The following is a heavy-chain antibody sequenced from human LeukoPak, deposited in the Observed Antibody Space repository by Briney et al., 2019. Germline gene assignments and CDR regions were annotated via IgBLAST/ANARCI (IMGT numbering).Heavy chain of an antibody. CDR1: GFTFSSYA. Sequence: GGSLRLSCAASGFTFSSYAMHWVRQAPGKGLEYVSAISSNGGSTYYANSVKGRFTISRDNSKNTLYLQMGSLRAEDMAVYYCARELDSSSSAFDIWGQGTMVTVSS. D-gene: IGHD6-6*01. CDR2: ISSNGGST. V-gene: IGHV3-64*01. CDR3: ARELDSSSSAFDI. J-gene: IGHJ3*02.